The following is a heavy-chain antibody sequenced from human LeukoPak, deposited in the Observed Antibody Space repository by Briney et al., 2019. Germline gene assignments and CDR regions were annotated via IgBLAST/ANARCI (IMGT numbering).Heavy chain of an antibody. CDR3: LRCDYSVRLDALYCDY. CDR2: IIPIFGTA. J-gene: IGHJ4*02. CDR1: ILLRYLF. V-gene: IGHV1-69*13. Sequence: ASVHVTLQCSLGILLRYLFYTLGQAPGQGLEWMGGIIPIFGTANYAQKFQGRVTITADESTSTAYMEPSSLRSEDTAVYYLLRCDYSVRLDALYCDYWGRGTLVTVSS. D-gene: IGHD2-21*01.